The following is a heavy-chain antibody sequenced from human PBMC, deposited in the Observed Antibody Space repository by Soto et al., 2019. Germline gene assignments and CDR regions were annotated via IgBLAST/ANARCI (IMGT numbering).Heavy chain of an antibody. CDR1: GDTFSSYT. CDR3: ARRRYSCVECYAQYYYGTDV. V-gene: IGHV1-69*02. J-gene: IGHJ6*02. Sequence: QVQLVQSGPEVKEPGSSVRISCRSGGDTFSSYTVSWVRQTPGQGLEWMGRIIPVLGVTNSSRKFKGRVMIPADNAGVTAHRELSSLGPEDTGRYYCARRRYSCVECYAQYYYGTDVWGPGTRVIGSS. CDR2: IIPVLGVT. D-gene: IGHD5-12*01.